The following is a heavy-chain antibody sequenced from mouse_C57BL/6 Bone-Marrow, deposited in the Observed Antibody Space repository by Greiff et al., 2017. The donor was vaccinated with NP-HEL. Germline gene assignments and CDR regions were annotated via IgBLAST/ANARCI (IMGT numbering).Heavy chain of an antibody. CDR3: ERPLRWYFDV. J-gene: IGHJ1*03. D-gene: IGHD1-1*01. V-gene: IGHV10-1*01. CDR1: GFSFNTYA. Sequence: EVKLVESGGGLVQPKGSLKLSCAASGFSFNTYAMNWVRQAPGKGLEWVARIRSKSNNYATYYADSVKDRFTISSADSESMLYLQMNNLKTEDTAMDDCERPLRWYFDVWGTGTTVTVSS. CDR2: IRSKSNNYAT.